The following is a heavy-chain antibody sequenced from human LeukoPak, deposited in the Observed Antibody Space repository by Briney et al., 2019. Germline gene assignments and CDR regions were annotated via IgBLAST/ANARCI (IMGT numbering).Heavy chain of an antibody. CDR2: ISYDGSNK. CDR1: GFTFSSYA. Sequence: PGGSLRLSCAASGFTFSSYAMHWVRQAPGKGLEWVAVISYDGSNKYYADSVKGRFTISRDNSKNTLYLQMNSLRAEDTAVYYCARASYYDSSGYYLRRYYFDYWGQGTLVTVSS. J-gene: IGHJ4*02. D-gene: IGHD3-22*01. CDR3: ARASYYDSSGYYLRRYYFDY. V-gene: IGHV3-30-3*01.